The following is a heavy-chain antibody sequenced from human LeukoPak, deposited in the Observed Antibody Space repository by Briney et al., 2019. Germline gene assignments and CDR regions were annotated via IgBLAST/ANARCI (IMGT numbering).Heavy chain of an antibody. Sequence: PSQTLSLTCTVSGGSISSGGYYWSWLRQHPGEGLEWIGYIYYSGSTYYNPSLKSRVTISVDTSKNQFSLKLSSVTAADTAVYYCARVLGNYGGNSAAFDYWGQGTLVTVSS. CDR3: ARVLGNYGGNSAAFDY. D-gene: IGHD4-23*01. J-gene: IGHJ4*02. CDR1: GGSISSGGYY. V-gene: IGHV4-31*03. CDR2: IYYSGST.